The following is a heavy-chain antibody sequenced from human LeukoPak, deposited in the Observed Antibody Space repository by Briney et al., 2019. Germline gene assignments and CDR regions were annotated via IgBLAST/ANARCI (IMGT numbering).Heavy chain of an antibody. CDR3: AKDLWQQLVRSDY. V-gene: IGHV3-30*02. Sequence: GESLKISCAASGFTFSSYGMHWVRQAPGKGLEWVAFIRYDGSNKYYADSVKGRFTISRDNSKNTLYPQMNSLRAKDTAVYYCAKDLWQQLVRSDYWGKGTLVTVSS. J-gene: IGHJ4*02. CDR1: GFTFSSYG. CDR2: IRYDGSNK. D-gene: IGHD6-6*01.